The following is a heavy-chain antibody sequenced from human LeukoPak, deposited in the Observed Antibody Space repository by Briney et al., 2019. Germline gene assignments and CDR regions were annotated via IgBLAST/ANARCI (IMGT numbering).Heavy chain of an antibody. CDR3: ARGPPGNQRFYDS. CDR1: GYPFSNFP. J-gene: IGHJ5*01. CDR2: IITFNGDT. V-gene: IGHV1-18*01. Sequence: ASVEVSCKASGYPFSNFPISWVRLAPGQGFEWMGWIITFNGDTNYAQKFHDRVTMTRHTSTNTVDMELRSLTSDDTAVYYCARGPPGNQRFYDSWGQGTLVTVSS.